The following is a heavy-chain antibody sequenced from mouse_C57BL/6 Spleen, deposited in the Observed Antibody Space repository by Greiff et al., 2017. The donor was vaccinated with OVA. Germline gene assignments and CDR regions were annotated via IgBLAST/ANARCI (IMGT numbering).Heavy chain of an antibody. CDR2: IDPSDSYT. Sequence: VRLQQPGAELVKPGASVKLSCKASGYTFTSYWMQWVKQRPGQGLEWIGEIDPSDSYTNYNQKFKGKATLPVDTSSSTAYMQLSSLTSEDSAVYYCARNDYGSRDAMDYWGQGTSVTVSS. V-gene: IGHV1-50*01. D-gene: IGHD1-1*01. J-gene: IGHJ4*01. CDR1: GYTFTSYW. CDR3: ARNDYGSRDAMDY.